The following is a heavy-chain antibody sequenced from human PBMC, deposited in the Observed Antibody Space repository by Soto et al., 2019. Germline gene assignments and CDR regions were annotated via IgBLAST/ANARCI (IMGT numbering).Heavy chain of an antibody. Sequence: EVQLVESGGGLVQPGGYLRLYCAASGFTFSSYWMSWVRQAPGKGLEWVANIKQDGSEKYNVDFVKGRFTNSRDNAKNSLYLQMNSLRVEDTAVYYCARAYGSGSLSGYWGQGTLVTVSS. V-gene: IGHV3-7*01. CDR3: ARAYGSGSLSGY. CDR1: GFTFSSYW. D-gene: IGHD3-10*01. J-gene: IGHJ4*02. CDR2: IKQDGSEK.